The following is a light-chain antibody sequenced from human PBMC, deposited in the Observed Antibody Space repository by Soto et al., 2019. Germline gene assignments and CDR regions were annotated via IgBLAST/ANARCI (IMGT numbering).Light chain of an antibody. CDR3: QQVNNYPLT. V-gene: IGKV1-9*01. CDR1: QGISTF. CDR2: DAS. J-gene: IGKJ4*01. Sequence: DVQLTQSPSFMSASVGDRVSITCRASQGISTFLAWYQQHPGTPPKRLIYDASNLQSGVPSRFSGSGSGTEFTLTISSLQPEDFANYYCQQVNNYPLTFGGGTKVEIK.